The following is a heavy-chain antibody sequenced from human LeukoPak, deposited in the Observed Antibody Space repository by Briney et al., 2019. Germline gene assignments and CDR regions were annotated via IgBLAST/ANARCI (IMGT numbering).Heavy chain of an antibody. J-gene: IGHJ3*02. CDR2: ISGSGGST. Sequence: GGSLRLSCAASGFTFSSYGMIWVRQAPGKGLEWVSGISGSGGSTYLADSVKGRFTISRDNSKNTLYLQMNSLRAEDTAVYYCARTPVGATTGDAFDIWGQGTMVTVSS. D-gene: IGHD1-26*01. V-gene: IGHV3-23*01. CDR1: GFTFSSYG. CDR3: ARTPVGATTGDAFDI.